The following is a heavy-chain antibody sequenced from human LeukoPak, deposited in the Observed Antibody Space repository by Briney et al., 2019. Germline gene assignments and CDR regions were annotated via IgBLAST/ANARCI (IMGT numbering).Heavy chain of an antibody. CDR3: ARGVEPLAANTLAY. V-gene: IGHV3-NL1*01. J-gene: IGHJ4*02. CDR2: LYSDGNT. Sequence: GGSLRLSCVASGFTLSRYAMHWVRQAPGKGLEWVSVLYSDGNTKYADSVQGRFTISRDNSKNTLYLEMNSLSPDDTAVYYCARGVEPLAANTLAYWGQGTLVTVSS. D-gene: IGHD1-14*01. CDR1: GFTLSRYA.